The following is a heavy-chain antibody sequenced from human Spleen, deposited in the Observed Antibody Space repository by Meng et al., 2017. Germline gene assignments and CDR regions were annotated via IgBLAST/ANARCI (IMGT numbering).Heavy chain of an antibody. CDR2: INHSGSS. Sequence: QVHLPPWGAGLLKPSEPLSLTCAVYGGSFSGYYWSWIRQPPGKGLEWIGEINHSGSSNYNPSLKSRVTISVDTSKNQFSLKLRSVTAADTAVYYCARGPTTMAHDFDYWGQGTLVTVSS. CDR3: ARGPTTMAHDFDY. CDR1: GGSFSGYY. D-gene: IGHD4-11*01. J-gene: IGHJ4*02. V-gene: IGHV4-34*01.